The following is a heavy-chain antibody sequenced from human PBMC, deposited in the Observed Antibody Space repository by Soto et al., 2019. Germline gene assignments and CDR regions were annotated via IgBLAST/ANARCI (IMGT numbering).Heavy chain of an antibody. CDR1: GYTFTGYY. CDR2: INPNSGGT. Sequence: ASVKVSCKASGYTFTGYYMHWVRQSPGQGLEWMGWINPNSGGTNYAQKFQGWVTMTRDTSISTAYMELSRLRSDDTAVYYCARIGYCSSTSCYGFDIWGHGTMVTVSS. J-gene: IGHJ3*02. V-gene: IGHV1-2*04. D-gene: IGHD2-2*01. CDR3: ARIGYCSSTSCYGFDI.